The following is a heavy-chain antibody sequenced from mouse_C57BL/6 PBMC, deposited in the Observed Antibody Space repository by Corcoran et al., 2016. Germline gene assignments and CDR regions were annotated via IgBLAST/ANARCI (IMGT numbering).Heavy chain of an antibody. J-gene: IGHJ1*03. D-gene: IGHD2-2*01. V-gene: IGHV1-76*01. Sequence: QVQLKQSGAELVRPGASVKLSCKASGYTFTDYYINWVKQRPGQGLEWIARIYPGSGNTYYNEKFKGKATLTAEKSSSTAYMQLSSLTSEDSAVYFCARREGYYWYSDVWGTGTTVTVSS. CDR2: IYPGSGNT. CDR1: GYTFTDYY. CDR3: ARREGYYWYSDV.